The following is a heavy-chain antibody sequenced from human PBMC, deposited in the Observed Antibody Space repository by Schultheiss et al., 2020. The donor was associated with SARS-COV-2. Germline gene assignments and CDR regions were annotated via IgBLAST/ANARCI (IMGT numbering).Heavy chain of an antibody. V-gene: IGHV1-46*03. D-gene: IGHD2-2*02. CDR1: GYTFTGYY. CDR2: INPSGGST. CDR3: AREMRDCSSTSCYTDGDY. J-gene: IGHJ4*02. Sequence: GESLKISCKASGYTFTGYYMHWVRQAPGQGLEWMGRINPSGGSTSYAQKFQGRVTMTRDTSTSTVYMELSSLRSEDTAVYYCAREMRDCSSTSCYTDGDYWGQGTLVTVSS.